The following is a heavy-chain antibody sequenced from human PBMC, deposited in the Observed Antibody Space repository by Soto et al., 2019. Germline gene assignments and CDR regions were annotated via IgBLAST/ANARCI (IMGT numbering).Heavy chain of an antibody. V-gene: IGHV3-30-3*01. CDR3: ARDRPLSFEGGAFDY. D-gene: IGHD1-26*01. CDR2: ISYDGSNK. J-gene: IGHJ4*02. Sequence: QVQLVESGGGVVQPGRSLRLSCAASRFTFSSYAMHWVRQAPGKGLEWVAVISYDGSNKYYADSVKGRFTISRDNSKNTLYLQMNSLRAEDTAVYHCARDRPLSFEGGAFDYWGQGTLVTVSS. CDR1: RFTFSSYA.